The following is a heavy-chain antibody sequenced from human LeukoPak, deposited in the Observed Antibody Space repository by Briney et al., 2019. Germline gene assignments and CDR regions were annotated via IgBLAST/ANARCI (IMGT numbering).Heavy chain of an antibody. J-gene: IGHJ5*02. CDR1: GFTFGDYG. CDR2: ITGNGVST. Sequence: GSLRLSCAASGFTFGDYGMHWVRQAPGKGLEWVSLITGNGVSTYYADSVKGRFTISRDNSKNSLYLQMNSLRTEDTALYYCAKCVYSNIYYWFDPWGQGTLVSVSS. CDR3: AKCVYSNIYYWFDP. V-gene: IGHV3-43*02. D-gene: IGHD6-13*01.